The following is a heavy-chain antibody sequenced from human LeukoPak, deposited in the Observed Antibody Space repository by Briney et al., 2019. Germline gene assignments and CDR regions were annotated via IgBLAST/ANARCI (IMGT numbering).Heavy chain of an antibody. CDR3: AVDNRDF. J-gene: IGHJ4*02. D-gene: IGHD2/OR15-2a*01. CDR2: IYTSGNT. Sequence: KSSETLSLTCTVSGASVGDYYWSWIRQAAGKGLEWLGRIYTSGNTIYNPSLQSRVTITVDVYKNKFSLRLNSTAAADTGIYYCAVDNRDFWGQGTLVTVSS. V-gene: IGHV4-4*07. CDR1: GASVGDYY.